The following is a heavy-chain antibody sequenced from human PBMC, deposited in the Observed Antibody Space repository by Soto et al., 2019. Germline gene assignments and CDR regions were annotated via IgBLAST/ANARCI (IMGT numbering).Heavy chain of an antibody. CDR3: ARAVGYGDYGWFAP. V-gene: IGHV1-69*01. D-gene: IGHD4-17*01. CDR1: GGTFSSYA. J-gene: IGHJ5*02. Sequence: QVQLVQSGAEVKKPGSSVKVSCKASGGTFSSYAISWVRQAPGHGLEWMGGIIPIFGTANYAQKFHGRVTITADESTSKASMELSSLRSEDPAVYYCARAVGYGDYGWFAPWGQGTLVTVSS. CDR2: IIPIFGTA.